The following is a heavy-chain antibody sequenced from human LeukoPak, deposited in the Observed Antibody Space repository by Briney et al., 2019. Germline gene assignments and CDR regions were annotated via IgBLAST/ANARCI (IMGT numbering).Heavy chain of an antibody. CDR2: ISSSSSYI. Sequence: GGSLRLSCAAPGFTFSSYSMNWVRQAPGKGLEWVSSISSSSSYIYYADSVKGRFTISRDNAKNSLYLQMNSLRAEDTAVYYCARLAYDSSGYADAFDIWGQGTMVTVSS. J-gene: IGHJ3*02. CDR3: ARLAYDSSGYADAFDI. V-gene: IGHV3-21*01. D-gene: IGHD3-22*01. CDR1: GFTFSSYS.